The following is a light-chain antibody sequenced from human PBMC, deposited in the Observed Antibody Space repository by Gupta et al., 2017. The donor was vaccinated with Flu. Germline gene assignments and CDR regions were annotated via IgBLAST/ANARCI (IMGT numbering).Light chain of an antibody. CDR2: DDS. Sequence: GKTARITCGGNNMGSKSVHWYQQKPGQAPVLVVYDDSDRPSGIPERFSGSNSGNTATLTIXRXEAGDEXDYYCQVWDSSSDHRVFGGGTKLTVL. J-gene: IGLJ3*02. CDR3: QVWDSSSDHRV. CDR1: NMGSKS. V-gene: IGLV3-21*03.